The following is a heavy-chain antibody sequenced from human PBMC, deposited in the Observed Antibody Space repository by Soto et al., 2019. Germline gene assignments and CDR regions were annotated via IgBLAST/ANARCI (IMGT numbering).Heavy chain of an antibody. CDR1: GFPFSDHY. J-gene: IGHJ3*02. V-gene: IGHV3-11*01. Sequence: VQLVESGGGLVEPGGSLRLSCEASGFPFSDHYMNWIRQAPGKGLEWISYINFSGVTVYYAASVKGRFTISRDNAKNSLYLQMSRLTAEETAMYYCVRDPRTRHGFDIWVQGTMVIVSS. CDR2: INFSGVTV. CDR3: VRDPRTRHGFDI.